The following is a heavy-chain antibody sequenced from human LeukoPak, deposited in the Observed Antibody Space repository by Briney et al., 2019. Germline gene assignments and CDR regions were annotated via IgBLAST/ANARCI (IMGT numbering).Heavy chain of an antibody. CDR3: ARYTSAWFLEY. CDR2: TYYRSKWYS. Sequence: SQTLSLTCAISGDSVSSNSAAWNWIRQSPAGGLEWLGGTYYRSKWYSDYALSVRSRITIKPDTSKNQFSLQLNSVTPEDTAMYYCARYTSAWFLEYWGQGTLVTVSS. V-gene: IGHV6-1*01. D-gene: IGHD6-19*01. CDR1: GDSVSSNSAA. J-gene: IGHJ4*02.